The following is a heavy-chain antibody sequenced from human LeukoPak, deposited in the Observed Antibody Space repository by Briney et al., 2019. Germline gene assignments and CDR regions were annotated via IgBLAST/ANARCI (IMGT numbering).Heavy chain of an antibody. J-gene: IGHJ6*04. D-gene: IGHD2-2*02. V-gene: IGHV4-39*01. CDR2: IYYSGST. CDR3: ARDVVVPAAIPIYYYYYGMDV. CDR1: GGSISSSSYY. Sequence: SETLSLTCTVSGGSISSSSYYWGWIRQPPGKGLEWSGSIYYSGSTYYNPSLKSRVTISVDTSKNQFSLKLSSVTAADTAVYYCARDVVVPAAIPIYYYYYGMDVWGEGTTVSVCS.